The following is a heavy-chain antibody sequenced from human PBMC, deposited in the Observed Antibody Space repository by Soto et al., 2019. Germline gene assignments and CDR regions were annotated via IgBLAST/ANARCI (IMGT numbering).Heavy chain of an antibody. Sequence: GGSPRLSCAASGFTFSSECMHWVRQAPGKGLEWVAVISYDGSNKYYADSVKGRFTISRDNSKNTLYLQMNSLRAEDTAVYYCAKEWVYDSSGWSFDYWGQGTLVTVAS. J-gene: IGHJ4*02. CDR1: GFTFSSEC. D-gene: IGHD3-22*01. CDR3: AKEWVYDSSGWSFDY. CDR2: ISYDGSNK. V-gene: IGHV3-30*18.